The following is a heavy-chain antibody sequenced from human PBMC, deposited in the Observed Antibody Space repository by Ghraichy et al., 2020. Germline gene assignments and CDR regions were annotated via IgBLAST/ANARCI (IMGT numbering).Heavy chain of an antibody. V-gene: IGHV3-48*02. J-gene: IGHJ4*02. Sequence: GGSLRLSCAASGFTFSSYSMNWVRQAPGKGLEWVSYISSSSSTIYYADSVKGRFTISRDNAKNSLYLQMNSLRDEDTAVYYCARDLESGSYFAFDYWGQGTLVTVSS. CDR2: ISSSSSTI. CDR1: GFTFSSYS. D-gene: IGHD1-26*01. CDR3: ARDLESGSYFAFDY.